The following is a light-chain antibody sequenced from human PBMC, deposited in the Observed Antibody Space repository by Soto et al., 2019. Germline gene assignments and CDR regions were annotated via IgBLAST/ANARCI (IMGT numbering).Light chain of an antibody. CDR3: QQYNNWPLT. J-gene: IGKJ4*01. Sequence: EIVMTQSPATLSVSPGERATLSCRASQSVSSNLAWYQQKPGQAPRLLIYGASTRATGIPARFSGSGSGTEFTLTISSLLSEDFAVYYCQQYNNWPLTLGGGTKVDIK. CDR2: GAS. V-gene: IGKV3-15*01. CDR1: QSVSSN.